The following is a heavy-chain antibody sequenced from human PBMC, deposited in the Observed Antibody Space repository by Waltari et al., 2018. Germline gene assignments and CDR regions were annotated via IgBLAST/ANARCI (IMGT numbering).Heavy chain of an antibody. CDR3: ARGARYCSGGSCYSIYYYYYMDV. D-gene: IGHD2-15*01. J-gene: IGHJ6*03. CDR2: IIPILGIA. Sequence: QVQLVQSGAEVKKPGSSVKVSCKASGGTFSSYAISWVRQAPGQGLEWMGGIIPILGIANYAQKFQGRVTITADKSTSTAYMELSSLRSEDTAVYYCARGARYCSGGSCYSIYYYYYMDVWGKGTTVTVSS. CDR1: GGTFSSYA. V-gene: IGHV1-69*10.